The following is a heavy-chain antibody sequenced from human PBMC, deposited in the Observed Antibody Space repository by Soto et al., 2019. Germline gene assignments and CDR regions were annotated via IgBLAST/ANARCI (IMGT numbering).Heavy chain of an antibody. V-gene: IGHV3-23*01. CDR1: GFTFSSYA. Sequence: EVQLLESGGGLVQPGGSLRLSCAASGFTFSSYAMSWVRQAPGKGLEWVSAISGSGGSTYYADSVKGRFTISRDNSKNTLDLQMNSLRSEDTAVYYCAKGPGGISVAGPYLYYWGQGTLVTVSS. J-gene: IGHJ4*02. CDR2: ISGSGGST. CDR3: AKGPGGISVAGPYLYY. D-gene: IGHD6-19*01.